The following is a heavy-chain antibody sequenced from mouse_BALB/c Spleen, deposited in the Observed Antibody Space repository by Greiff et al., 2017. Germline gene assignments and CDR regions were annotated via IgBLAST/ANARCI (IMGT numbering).Heavy chain of an antibody. J-gene: IGHJ2*01. V-gene: IGHV1S135*01. CDR3: ARKGYGYYFDY. CDR1: GYSFTGYN. Sequence: EVKLQESGPELGKPGASVKISCKASGYSFTGYNMYWVKQSHRKSLEWIGYIDPYNGGTSYNQKSKGKATLTVDKSSSTAYMHLNSLTSEDSAIYYCARKGYGYYFDYWGQGTTLTVSS. D-gene: IGHD3-1*01. CDR2: IDPYNGGT.